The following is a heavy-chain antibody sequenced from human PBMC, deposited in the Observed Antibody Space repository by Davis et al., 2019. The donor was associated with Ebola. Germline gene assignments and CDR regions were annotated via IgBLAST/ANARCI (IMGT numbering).Heavy chain of an antibody. J-gene: IGHJ3*02. CDR3: ARDLGGSGYYDAFDI. CDR2: IYYTGST. CDR1: GGSISSYY. Sequence: SETLSLTCTVSGGSISSYYWSWIRQPPGKGLEWIGYIYYTGSTNSNPSLKSRVTISVDTSKNQFSLKLSSVTAADTAVYYCARDLGGSGYYDAFDIWGQGTMVTVSS. V-gene: IGHV4-59*01. D-gene: IGHD3-22*01.